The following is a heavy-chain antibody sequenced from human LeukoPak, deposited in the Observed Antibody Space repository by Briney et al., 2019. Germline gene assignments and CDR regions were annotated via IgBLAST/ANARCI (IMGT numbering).Heavy chain of an antibody. D-gene: IGHD5-12*01. J-gene: IGHJ4*02. V-gene: IGHV3-23*01. CDR3: ARGPSGYHNT. CDR1: GFTFSSYA. CDR2: ISDSGGRA. Sequence: SGGSLRLPCAVSGFTFSSYAMNWVRQAPGKGLEWVSTISDSGGRAYYADSVKGRFTISRDNSKNTLYLQMNSLRAEDTAVYYCARGPSGYHNTGGQGTLVTVSS.